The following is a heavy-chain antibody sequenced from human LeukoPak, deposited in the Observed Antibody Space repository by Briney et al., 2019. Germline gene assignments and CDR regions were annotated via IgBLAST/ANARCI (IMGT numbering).Heavy chain of an antibody. D-gene: IGHD5-12*01. V-gene: IGHV1-3*01. J-gene: IGHJ4*02. Sequence: ASVKVSCKASGYTFTSYAMHWVRQAPGQRLEWMGWINAGNGNTKYSQKFQGRVTIARDTSASTAYMELSSLRSEDTAVYYCARNIYSGYVPGDYWGQGTLVTVSS. CDR1: GYTFTSYA. CDR2: INAGNGNT. CDR3: ARNIYSGYVPGDY.